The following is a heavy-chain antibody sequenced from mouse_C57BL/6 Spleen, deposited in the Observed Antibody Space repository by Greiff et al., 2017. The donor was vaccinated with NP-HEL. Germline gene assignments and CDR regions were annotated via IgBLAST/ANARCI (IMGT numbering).Heavy chain of an antibody. CDR3: ARRGNHYGTLYYYAMDY. Sequence: QVQLKESGAELVRPGTSVKVSCKASGYAFTNYLIEWVKQRPGQGLEWIGVINPGSGGTNYNEKFKGKATLTADKSSSTAYMQLSSLTSEDSAVYFCARRGNHYGTLYYYAMDYWGQGTSVTVSS. V-gene: IGHV1-54*01. D-gene: IGHD1-2*01. CDR2: INPGSGGT. J-gene: IGHJ4*01. CDR1: GYAFTNYL.